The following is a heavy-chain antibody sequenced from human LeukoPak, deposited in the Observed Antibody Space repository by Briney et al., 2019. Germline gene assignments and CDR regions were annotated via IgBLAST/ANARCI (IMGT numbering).Heavy chain of an antibody. D-gene: IGHD4-17*01. CDR1: GDSISSYY. CDR3: ARYRDGDRDISLDY. J-gene: IGHJ4*02. V-gene: IGHV4-59*08. Sequence: PSETLSHTCTVSGDSISSYYWSWIRQPPGKGLEWIGFINNIGTTSYNPSLKSRVTISRDMSKNQFALKLSSVSAADTAVYYCARYRDGDRDISLDYWGQGTLVTVSS. CDR2: INNIGTT.